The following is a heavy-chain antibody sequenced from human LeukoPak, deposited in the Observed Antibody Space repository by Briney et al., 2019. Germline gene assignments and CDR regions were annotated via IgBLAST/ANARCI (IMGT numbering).Heavy chain of an antibody. CDR1: GFTFSSYS. CDR3: AREREANDY. CDR2: ISSSSSTI. J-gene: IGHJ4*02. D-gene: IGHD1-26*01. V-gene: IGHV3-48*01. Sequence: GGSLRLSRAASGFTFSSYSMNWVRQAPGKWLEWVSYISSSSSTIYYADSVKGRFTISRDNAKNSLYLQMNSLRAEDTAVYYCAREREANDYWGQGTLVTVSS.